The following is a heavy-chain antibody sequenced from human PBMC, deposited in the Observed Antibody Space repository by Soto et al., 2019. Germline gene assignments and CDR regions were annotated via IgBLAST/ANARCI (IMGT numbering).Heavy chain of an antibody. CDR1: GFTFSNYA. CDR3: ARDGNYVDY. V-gene: IGHV3-30-3*01. CDR2: MSYDGSKK. D-gene: IGHD1-26*01. Sequence: GASLRLSCGASGFTFSNYAMHWVRQAPGKGLEWVATMSYDGSKKYYTDSVKGRFTISRDNSKNTVFLEMNSLRPEDTAVYYCARDGNYVDYWGQGTLVTVS. J-gene: IGHJ4*02.